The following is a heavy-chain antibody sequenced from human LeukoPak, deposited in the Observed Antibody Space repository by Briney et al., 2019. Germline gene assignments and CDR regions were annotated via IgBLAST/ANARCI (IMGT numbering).Heavy chain of an antibody. D-gene: IGHD3-10*01. CDR3: ARTALFYGSGSYPYYGMDV. J-gene: IGHJ6*02. CDR2: ISSSGSTI. Sequence: GGSLRLSCAASGFTFSDYYMSWIRQAPGKGLEWVSYISSSGSTIYYADSVKGRFTISRDNAKNSLYLQMNSLRAEDTAVYYCARTALFYGSGSYPYYGMDVWGQGTTVTVSS. V-gene: IGHV3-11*01. CDR1: GFTFSDYY.